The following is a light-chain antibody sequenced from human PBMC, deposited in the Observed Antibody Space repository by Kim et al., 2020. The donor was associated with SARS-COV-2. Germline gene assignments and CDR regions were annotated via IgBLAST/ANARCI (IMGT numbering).Light chain of an antibody. CDR3: QRSLSTPWT. Sequence: ASEGNIVTITCRASKGIAIFLNWYQQEPGRAPELLVDAASSLQSGVPSRFSCGGSGTDFTLTISSLQPEDFATYYCQRSLSTPWTFGQGTKVEIK. CDR1: KGIAIF. J-gene: IGKJ1*01. V-gene: IGKV1-39*01. CDR2: AAS.